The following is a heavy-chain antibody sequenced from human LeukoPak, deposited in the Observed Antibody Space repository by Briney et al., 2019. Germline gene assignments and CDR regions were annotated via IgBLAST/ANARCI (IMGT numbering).Heavy chain of an antibody. CDR2: IYYSGST. J-gene: IGHJ5*02. V-gene: IGHV4-59*01. CDR1: GGSFSSYY. CDR3: ARREDYGNWFDP. Sequence: SETLSLTCAVYGGSFSSYYWSWIRQPPGKGLEWIGYIYYSGSTNYNPSLKSRVTISVDTSKNQFSLKLSSVTAADTAVYYCARREDYGNWFDPWGQGTLVTVSS. D-gene: IGHD4-17*01.